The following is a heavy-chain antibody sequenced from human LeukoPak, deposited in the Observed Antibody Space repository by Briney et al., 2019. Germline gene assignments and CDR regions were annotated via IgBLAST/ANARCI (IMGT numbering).Heavy chain of an antibody. CDR1: GYSFTSYG. CDR3: ATDGSCSGGSCAMDGWFDP. Sequence: ASVKVSCKTSGYSFTSYGVTWVRQAPGQGLEWMGGIVGYTGHTNYVQKFQGRVTMTTATSTSTAYMELRSLTSDDTAVYYCATDGSCSGGSCAMDGWFDPWGQGTLVTVSS. J-gene: IGHJ5*02. CDR2: IVGYTGHT. V-gene: IGHV1-18*01. D-gene: IGHD2-15*01.